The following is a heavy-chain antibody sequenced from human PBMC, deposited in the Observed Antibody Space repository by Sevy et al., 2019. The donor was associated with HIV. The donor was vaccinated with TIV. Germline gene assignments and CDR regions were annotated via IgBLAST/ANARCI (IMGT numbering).Heavy chain of an antibody. Sequence: ASVKVSCKVSGYTLTELSMHWLRQAPGKGLEWVGSFDPEDGETVYEHNFQGRVSMTEDTSTDTAYMEVISLKFEDTAVYYCATTKHYDVSSRYPFDYWGQGTLVSVSS. CDR1: GYTLTELS. CDR2: FDPEDGET. CDR3: ATTKHYDVSSRYPFDY. D-gene: IGHD3-22*01. V-gene: IGHV1-24*01. J-gene: IGHJ4*02.